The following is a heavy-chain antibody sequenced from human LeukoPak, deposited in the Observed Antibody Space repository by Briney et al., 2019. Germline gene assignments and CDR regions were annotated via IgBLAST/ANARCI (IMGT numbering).Heavy chain of an antibody. CDR3: AKDSNRDDVSVGYFDY. J-gene: IGHJ4*02. V-gene: IGHV3-11*01. CDR1: GCTFSGYY. D-gene: IGHD1-1*01. CDR2: ISSSGSTI. Sequence: GGSLRLSCAASGCTFSGYYMSWIRQAPGKGLEWVSYISSSGSTIYYADSVKGRFTISRDNAKNSLYLQMNSLRAEDTAVYYCAKDSNRDDVSVGYFDYWGQGTLVTVSS.